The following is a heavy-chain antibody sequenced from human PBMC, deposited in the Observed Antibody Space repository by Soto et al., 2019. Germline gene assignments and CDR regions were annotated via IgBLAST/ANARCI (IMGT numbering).Heavy chain of an antibody. Sequence: GGALRLCCAASGVTFSSDWMHGVRQAPGKGLVWVSRINSDGSSTSYTDSVKGRFTISRDNAKNTLYLQMNSLRAEDTAVYYCARAGPMVRGVYNWFDPWGQGT. CDR3: ARAGPMVRGVYNWFDP. D-gene: IGHD3-10*01. J-gene: IGHJ5*02. V-gene: IGHV3-74*01. CDR1: GVTFSSDW. CDR2: INSDGSST.